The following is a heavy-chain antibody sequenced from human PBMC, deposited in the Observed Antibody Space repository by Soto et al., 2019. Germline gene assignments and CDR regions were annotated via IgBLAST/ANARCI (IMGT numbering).Heavy chain of an antibody. V-gene: IGHV3-33*01. CDR2: IWYDGSNK. CDR1: GFTFSSYG. J-gene: IGHJ4*02. D-gene: IGHD2-2*01. CDR3: ARDVEDIVVVPAAGGPFDY. Sequence: GGSLRLSCAASGFTFSSYGMHWVRQAPGKGLEWVAVIWYDGSNKYYADSVKGRFTISRDNSKNTLYLQMNSLRAEDTAVYYCARDVEDIVVVPAAGGPFDYWGQGTLVTVSS.